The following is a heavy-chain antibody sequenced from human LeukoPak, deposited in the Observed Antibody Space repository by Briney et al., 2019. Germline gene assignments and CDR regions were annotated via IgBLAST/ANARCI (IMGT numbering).Heavy chain of an antibody. D-gene: IGHD2-15*01. CDR1: GGSISSGGYY. J-gene: IGHJ4*02. CDR2: IYYSGST. V-gene: IGHV4-31*03. Sequence: PSQTLSLTCTVSGGSISSGGYYWSWIRQHPGKGLEWIGYIYYSGSTYYNPSLKSRVTISVDTSKNQFSLKLSSVTAADTAVYYCARADTPPYCSGGSCYSMVQYYSDYWGQGTLVTVSS. CDR3: ARADTPPYCSGGSCYSMVQYYSDY.